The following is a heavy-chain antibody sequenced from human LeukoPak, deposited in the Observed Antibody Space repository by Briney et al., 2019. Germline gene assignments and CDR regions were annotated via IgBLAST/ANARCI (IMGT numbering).Heavy chain of an antibody. D-gene: IGHD3-22*01. V-gene: IGHV3-30*03. Sequence: GGSLRLSCAASGFTFSNYGMYWVRQAPGKGLEWVAIISYDGNDKYYADSVKGRFTISRDNAKNTLYLQMNSLRAEDTAVYYCARALYFDSGGYSNYGMDVWGQGTTVTVSS. CDR1: GFTFSNYG. CDR3: ARALYFDSGGYSNYGMDV. J-gene: IGHJ6*02. CDR2: ISYDGNDK.